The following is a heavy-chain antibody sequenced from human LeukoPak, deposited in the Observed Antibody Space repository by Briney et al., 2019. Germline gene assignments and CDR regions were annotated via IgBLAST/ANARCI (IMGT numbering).Heavy chain of an antibody. V-gene: IGHV4-39*01. D-gene: IGHD5-18*01. CDR3: ARGANAIPDSIQLWSFYYYYYYMDV. CDR2: IYYSGST. CDR1: GGSISSSSYY. J-gene: IGHJ6*03. Sequence: SETLSLTCTVSGGSISSSSYYWGWIRQPPGKGLEWIGSIYYSGSTYYNPSLKSRVTISVDTSKNQFSLKLSSVTAADTAVYYCARGANAIPDSIQLWSFYYYYYYMDVWGKGTTVTVSS.